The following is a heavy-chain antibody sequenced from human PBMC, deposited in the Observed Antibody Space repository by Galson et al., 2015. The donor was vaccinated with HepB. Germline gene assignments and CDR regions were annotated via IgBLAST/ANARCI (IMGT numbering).Heavy chain of an antibody. Sequence: SLRLSCAASGFTFSSYSMNWVRQAPGKGLEWVSSISSSSSYIYYADSVKGRFTISRDNAKNSLYLQMNSLRAEDTAVYYCARHYCSSTSCYEEESDAFDIWGQGTMVTVSS. CDR3: ARHYCSSTSCYEEESDAFDI. V-gene: IGHV3-21*01. D-gene: IGHD2-2*01. CDR1: GFTFSSYS. J-gene: IGHJ3*02. CDR2: ISSSSSYI.